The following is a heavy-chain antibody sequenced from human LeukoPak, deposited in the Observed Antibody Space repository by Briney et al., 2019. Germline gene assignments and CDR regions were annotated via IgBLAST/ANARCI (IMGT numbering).Heavy chain of an antibody. CDR1: GGSISSGSYY. CDR2: ISSSGST. CDR3: ARPDCSGGSCYSGDYYYYGMDV. J-gene: IGHJ6*02. V-gene: IGHV4-61*02. Sequence: SETLSLTCTVSGGSISSGSYYWTWIRQPVGKGLEWIGRISSSGSTNYNPSLRSRVTISVDTSENQFSLKLSSVTAAETAVYYCARPDCSGGSCYSGDYYYYGMDVWGQGTTVTVSS. D-gene: IGHD2-15*01.